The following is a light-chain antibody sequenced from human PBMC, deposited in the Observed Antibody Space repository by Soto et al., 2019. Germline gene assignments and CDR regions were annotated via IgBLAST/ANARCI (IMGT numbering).Light chain of an antibody. V-gene: IGKV3-15*01. CDR3: QQYDYWPWGPFT. J-gene: IGKJ3*01. CDR2: GAS. Sequence: EIVMTQSPAILSVSPGERVTLSCRASQSVNRNLAWYQQTPGQAPRLLIYGASSRATGTPDRFSGSASGTEFPLTITSLEAEDFAVYYCQQYDYWPWGPFTFGPGTRVDAK. CDR1: QSVNRN.